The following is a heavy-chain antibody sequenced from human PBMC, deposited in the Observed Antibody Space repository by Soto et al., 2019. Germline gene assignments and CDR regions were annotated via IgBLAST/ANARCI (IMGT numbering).Heavy chain of an antibody. J-gene: IGHJ6*02. D-gene: IGHD2-15*01. V-gene: IGHV3-30-3*01. CDR2: ISYDGSNK. CDR3: ARDRGQQYCSGGSCYYYYYGMDV. CDR1: GFTFSSYA. Sequence: PGGSLRLSCAASGFTFSSYAMHWVRQAPGKGLEWVAVISYDGSNKYYADSVKGRFTISRDNSKNTLYLQMNSLRAEDTAVYYCARDRGQQYCSGGSCYYYYYGMDVWGQGTTVTVSS.